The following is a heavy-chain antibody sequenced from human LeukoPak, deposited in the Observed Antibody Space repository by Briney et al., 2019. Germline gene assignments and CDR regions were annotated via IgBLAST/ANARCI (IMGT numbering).Heavy chain of an antibody. Sequence: ASVKVSFKASGYTFTSYYMHWVRQAPGQGLEWMGIINPSGGSTSYAQKFQGRVTMTRDTSTSTVYMELSSLRSEDTAVYYCARGNPLIAAAGTLFDYWGQGTLVTVSS. D-gene: IGHD6-13*01. J-gene: IGHJ4*02. CDR3: ARGNPLIAAAGTLFDY. V-gene: IGHV1-46*01. CDR2: INPSGGST. CDR1: GYTFTSYY.